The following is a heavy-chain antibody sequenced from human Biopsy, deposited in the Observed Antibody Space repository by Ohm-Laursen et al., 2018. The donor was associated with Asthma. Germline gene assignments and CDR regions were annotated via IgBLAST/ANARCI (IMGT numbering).Heavy chain of an antibody. Sequence: DSVTVSCKTSGYTFNSAGITCVRQAPGQGLEWMGWISVYNGNTKVAQKLQDRVTMITDTSTSTAYMELRSLRSDDTAVYFCARAVDYSHYYGIDVWGPGTTVTVS. V-gene: IGHV1-18*01. CDR3: ARAVDYSHYYGIDV. D-gene: IGHD3-10*01. CDR1: GYTFNSAG. CDR2: ISVYNGNT. J-gene: IGHJ6*02.